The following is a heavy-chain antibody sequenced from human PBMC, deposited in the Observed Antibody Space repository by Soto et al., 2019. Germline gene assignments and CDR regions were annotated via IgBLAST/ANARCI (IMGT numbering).Heavy chain of an antibody. D-gene: IGHD6-19*01. J-gene: IGHJ4*02. CDR3: ARDLVLAVAGTSFDY. Sequence: ASVEVSCKASGYTFTSYGISWVRQAPGQGLEWMGWISAYNGNTNYAQKLQGRVTMTTDTSTSTAYMELRSLRSDDTAVYYCARDLVLAVAGTSFDYWSQGTLVTVSS. CDR1: GYTFTSYG. CDR2: ISAYNGNT. V-gene: IGHV1-18*01.